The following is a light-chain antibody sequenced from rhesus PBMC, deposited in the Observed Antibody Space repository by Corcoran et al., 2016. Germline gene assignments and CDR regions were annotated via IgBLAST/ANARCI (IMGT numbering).Light chain of an antibody. CDR1: HSVGSS. V-gene: IGKV3-42*02. J-gene: IGKJ2*01. CDR3: KQYNNWYS. Sequence: EKVVTQSPATLSLSPGARATLSCRASHSVGSSLAWYQQKPGQAPKLLIFDASSRATGIPDRFSGSGSGTEFTLTISSLEPEDVGVYYCKQYNNWYSFGQGTKVEIK. CDR2: DAS.